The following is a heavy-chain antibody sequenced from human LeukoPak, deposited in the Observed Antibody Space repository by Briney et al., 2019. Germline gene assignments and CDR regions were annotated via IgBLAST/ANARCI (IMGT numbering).Heavy chain of an antibody. D-gene: IGHD2-2*01. CDR1: GYTFTSYD. CDR3: AACSTSCRYYYYYYMDV. V-gene: IGHV1-8*01. CDR2: MNPNSGNT. Sequence: ASVKVSCKASGYTFTSYDINWVRQATGQGLEWMGWMNPNSGNTGYAQKFQGRVTMTRNTSISTAYMELSSLRSEDTAVYYCAACSTSCRYYYYYYMDVWGKGTTVTVSS. J-gene: IGHJ6*03.